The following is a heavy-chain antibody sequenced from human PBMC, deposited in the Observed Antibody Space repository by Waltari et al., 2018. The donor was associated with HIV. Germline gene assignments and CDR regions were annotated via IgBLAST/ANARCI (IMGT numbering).Heavy chain of an antibody. CDR2: ITSHGKNT. Sequence: EVQLVESGGGLVQPGGSLRLPWSAPGFTFSNYPKPWVRQAPGKGLEYVSAITSHGKNTYYVDSVKGRFTISRDNSKNMLYLQMRSLRAEDTALYYCVKDSGYNSSGGAFDIWGQGTMVIVSS. CDR1: GFTFSNYP. D-gene: IGHD3-22*01. V-gene: IGHV3-64D*06. CDR3: VKDSGYNSSGGAFDI. J-gene: IGHJ3*02.